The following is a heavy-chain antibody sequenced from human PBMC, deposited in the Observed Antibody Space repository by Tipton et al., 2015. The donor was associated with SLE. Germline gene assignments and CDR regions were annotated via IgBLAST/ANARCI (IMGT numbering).Heavy chain of an antibody. CDR1: GFTFSSYE. V-gene: IGHV3-48*03. D-gene: IGHD3-16*01. J-gene: IGHJ3*02. CDR3: ARDASLGPEAHHDAFDI. Sequence: SLRLSCAASGFTFSSYEMNWVRQAPGKGLEWVSYISSSGSTIYYADSVKGRFTISRDNAKNSLYPQMNSLRAEDTAVYYCARDASLGPEAHHDAFDIWGQGTMVTVSS. CDR2: ISSSGSTI.